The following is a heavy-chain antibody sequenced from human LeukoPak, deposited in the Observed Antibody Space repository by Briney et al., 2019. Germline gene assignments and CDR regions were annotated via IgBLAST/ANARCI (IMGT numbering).Heavy chain of an antibody. Sequence: SQTLSLTCTVSGGSISSGGYYWSWIRQHPGKGLEWIGYIYYSGSTYYNPPLKSRVTISVDTSKNQFSLKLSSVTAADTAVYYCARDISGYYYGSGSYYWFDPWGQGTLVTVSS. CDR1: GGSISSGGYY. CDR3: ARDISGYYYGSGSYYWFDP. CDR2: IYYSGST. V-gene: IGHV4-31*03. J-gene: IGHJ5*02. D-gene: IGHD3-10*01.